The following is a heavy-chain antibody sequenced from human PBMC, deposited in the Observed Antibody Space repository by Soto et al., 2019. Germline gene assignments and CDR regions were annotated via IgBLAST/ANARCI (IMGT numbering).Heavy chain of an antibody. V-gene: IGHV1-3*01. D-gene: IGHD3-16*02. CDR1: GYSFTSYA. Sequence: XSVKVACRASGYSFTSYAVHWVRQAPGQRLEWMGWINAGNGNTKYSQKFQGRVTITRDTSASTAYMELSSLRSEDTAVYYCARASRLRLAELSSYYYYGMGVWGQGTTVTVSS. CDR2: INAGNGNT. CDR3: ARASRLRLAELSSYYYYGMGV. J-gene: IGHJ6*02.